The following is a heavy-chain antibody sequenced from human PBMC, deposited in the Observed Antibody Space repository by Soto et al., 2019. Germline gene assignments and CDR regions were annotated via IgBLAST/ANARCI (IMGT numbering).Heavy chain of an antibody. Sequence: GGSLRLSCAASGFTFSSYAMTWVRQAPGKGLEWVSSLSGSGHTTYYADSVKGRFTISRDNSKKTLDLEMNSLRAEDTAVYYCAILGSGRAEGELQGIDSWGQETLVTVSS. J-gene: IGHJ4*02. CDR2: LSGSGHTT. CDR3: AILGSGRAEGELQGIDS. D-gene: IGHD3-16*01. CDR1: GFTFSSYA. V-gene: IGHV3-23*01.